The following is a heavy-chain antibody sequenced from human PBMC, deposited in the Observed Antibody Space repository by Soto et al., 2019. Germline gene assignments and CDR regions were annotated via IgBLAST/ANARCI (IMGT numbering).Heavy chain of an antibody. Sequence: ASVKVSCKASGYTFTTYAMHWVRQAPGQRLEWMGWINADNGNTKYSQKFQDRVTITRDTSASTAYMELTSLRSEDTAVYYCASGGCCGGRCYSHGFDPWRQATLVTVSS. CDR3: ASGGCCGGRCYSHGFDP. J-gene: IGHJ5*02. CDR2: INADNGNT. D-gene: IGHD2-15*01. V-gene: IGHV1-3*01. CDR1: GYTFTTYA.